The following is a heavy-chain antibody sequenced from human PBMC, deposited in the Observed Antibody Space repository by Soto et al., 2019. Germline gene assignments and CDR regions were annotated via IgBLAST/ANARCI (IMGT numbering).Heavy chain of an antibody. CDR1: GGSISSGDYY. CDR3: ARVNSTQAYYDSSGYYFDY. CDR2: IYYSGST. V-gene: IGHV4-30-4*01. Sequence: SETLSLTCTVSGGSISSGDYYWSWIRQPPGKGLEGIGYIYYSGSTYYNPSLKRRVTITVDTSKNQYTLKLSSVTAADTAVYYCARVNSTQAYYDSSGYYFDYWGQGTLVTVSS. J-gene: IGHJ4*02. D-gene: IGHD3-22*01.